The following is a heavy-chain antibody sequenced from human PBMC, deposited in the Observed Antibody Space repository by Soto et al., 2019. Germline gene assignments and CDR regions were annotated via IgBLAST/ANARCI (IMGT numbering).Heavy chain of an antibody. D-gene: IGHD3-10*01. V-gene: IGHV1-69*13. CDR3: ARHLGFYGSGSDFDY. CDR1: GGTFSSYA. Sequence: SVKVSCKASGGTFSSYAISWVRQAPGQGLEWMGGIIPIFGTANYAQKYQGRVTITADESTSTAYMELSSLRSEDTAVYYCARHLGFYGSGSDFDYWGQGTLVTVSS. CDR2: IIPIFGTA. J-gene: IGHJ4*02.